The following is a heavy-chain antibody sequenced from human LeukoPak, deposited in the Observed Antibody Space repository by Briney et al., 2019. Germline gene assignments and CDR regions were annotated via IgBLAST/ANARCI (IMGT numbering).Heavy chain of an antibody. J-gene: IGHJ4*02. Sequence: AGGSLRLSCAASGFTFSSYSMNWVRQAPGKGLEWVSVIYSGGSTYYADSVKGRFTISRDNSKNTLYLQMNSLRAEDTAVYYCARYFSHYGPNVPFDYWGQGTLVTVSS. CDR1: GFTFSSYS. D-gene: IGHD3-10*01. CDR3: ARYFSHYGPNVPFDY. CDR2: IYSGGST. V-gene: IGHV3-66*01.